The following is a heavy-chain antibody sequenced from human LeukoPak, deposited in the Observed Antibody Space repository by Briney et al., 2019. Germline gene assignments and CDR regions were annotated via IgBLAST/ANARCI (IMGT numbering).Heavy chain of an antibody. CDR3: ARKAYGSGSHYFDY. CDR1: GYTFTGYY. Sequence: ASVTVSCKASGYTFTGYYMHWVRQAPGQGLEWMGWINPNSGGTNYAQKFQGRVTMTRDTSVSTAYMELSRLRSDDTAVYYCARKAYGSGSHYFDYWGQGTLVTVSS. CDR2: INPNSGGT. J-gene: IGHJ4*02. V-gene: IGHV1-2*02. D-gene: IGHD3-10*01.